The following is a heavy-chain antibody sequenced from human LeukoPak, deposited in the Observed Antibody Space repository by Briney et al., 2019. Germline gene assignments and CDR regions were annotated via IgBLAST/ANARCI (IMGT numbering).Heavy chain of an antibody. D-gene: IGHD4-17*01. CDR3: AREPPYGSSERPLDP. CDR1: GYTFTTFG. J-gene: IGHJ5*02. Sequence: GASVKVSCKASGYTFTTFGISWMRQAPGQGLELMGWIYPYNGNTHYAQKFQGRVTMTTDTSTTTAYMELRSLRSDDTALYYCAREPPYGSSERPLDPWGQGTLVTVSS. CDR2: IYPYNGNT. V-gene: IGHV1-18*01.